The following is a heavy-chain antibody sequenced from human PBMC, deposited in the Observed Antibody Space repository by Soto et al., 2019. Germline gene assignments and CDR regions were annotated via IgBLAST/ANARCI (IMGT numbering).Heavy chain of an antibody. J-gene: IGHJ6*02. D-gene: IGHD2-15*01. CDR3: AKSATYYYQYGMDV. CDR1: GFTFSSYW. V-gene: IGHV3-74*03. CDR2: MNSDGSSI. Sequence: EVQLVESGGGLVQPGGSLRLSCAASGFTFSSYWMHWVRQVPGKGLVWISRMNSDGSSITYADSVKGRFTISRDNAKNTLYLQMNSLRAEDTAVHYCAKSATYYYQYGMDVWGQGTTVTVSS.